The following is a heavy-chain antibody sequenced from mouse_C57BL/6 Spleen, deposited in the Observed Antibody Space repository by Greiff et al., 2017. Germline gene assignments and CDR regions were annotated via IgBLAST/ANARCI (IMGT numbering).Heavy chain of an antibody. D-gene: IGHD4-1*01. CDR2: IRGDGST. CDR1: GFSLTSYG. V-gene: IGHV2-3*01. Sequence: QVQLKESGPGLVAPSQSLSITCTVSGFSLTSYGVSWVRQPPGKGLEWLGVIRGDGSTNYHSALISRLSISKDNSKSQVFLKLNGLQTDDTATYYCAKGGDWDWCAYWGQGTLVTVSA. CDR3: AKGGDWDWCAY. J-gene: IGHJ3*01.